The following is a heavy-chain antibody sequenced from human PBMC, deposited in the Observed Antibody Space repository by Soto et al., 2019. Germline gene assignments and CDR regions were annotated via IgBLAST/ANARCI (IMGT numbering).Heavy chain of an antibody. V-gene: IGHV3-23*01. CDR3: TASSGWYNAFDI. CDR2: ISGSGGST. CDR1: GFTFSSYA. D-gene: IGHD6-19*01. Sequence: EVQLLESGGGLVQPGGSLRLSCAASGFTFSSYAMSWVRQAPGKGLEWVSAISGSGGSTYYADSVKGRFTISRDNSKNTLYLQMNSLRAEDTAVYNCTASSGWYNAFDILGQGTMVTVSS. J-gene: IGHJ3*02.